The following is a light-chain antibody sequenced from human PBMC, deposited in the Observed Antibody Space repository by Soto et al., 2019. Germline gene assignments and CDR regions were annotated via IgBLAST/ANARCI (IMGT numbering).Light chain of an antibody. CDR1: QDISIY. V-gene: IGKV1-9*01. Sequence: IQLTKSPSSLSAAVGDRVTITCRASQDISIYLAWYQQKPGEAPKLLIYAASTLYGGVPSRFSGSGSGTDFALTITSLQAGDFATYYCQQLRMYPSTFGGGTKVDIK. CDR3: QQLRMYPST. CDR2: AAS. J-gene: IGKJ4*01.